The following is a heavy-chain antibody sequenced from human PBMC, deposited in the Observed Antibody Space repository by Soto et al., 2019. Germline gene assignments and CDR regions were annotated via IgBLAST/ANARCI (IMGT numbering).Heavy chain of an antibody. V-gene: IGHV1-69*04. J-gene: IGHJ4*02. D-gene: IGHD4-17*01. Sequence: GASVKVSCKASGGTFSSYTISWVRQAPGQGLEWMGRIIPILGIANYAQKFQGRVTITADKSTSTAYMELSSLRSEDTAVYYCAREGVATVTYYHFEYWGQGTLVTVSS. CDR1: GGTFSSYT. CDR3: AREGVATVTYYHFEY. CDR2: IIPILGIA.